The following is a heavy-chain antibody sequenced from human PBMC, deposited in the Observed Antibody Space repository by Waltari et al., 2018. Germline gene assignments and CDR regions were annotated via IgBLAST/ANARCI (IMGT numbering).Heavy chain of an antibody. D-gene: IGHD3-22*01. CDR3: ARGDLHYGSSGFFY. V-gene: IGHV4-34*01. J-gene: IGHJ4*02. CDR1: GGSFNDYY. CDR2: IHHRGTT. Sequence: QVQLHQWGAGLLKPSETLSLTCGVSGGSFNDYYWTWIRQPPGKGLEWIGEIHHRGTTDYNPSLNSRLTMSVDTSKKQISLKMSSVTAADTALYYCARGDLHYGSSGFFYWGQGALVTVSS.